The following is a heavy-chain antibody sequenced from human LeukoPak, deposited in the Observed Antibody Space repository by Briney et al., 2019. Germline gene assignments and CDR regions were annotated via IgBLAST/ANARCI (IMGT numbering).Heavy chain of an antibody. CDR3: ARKDIVVVPAPETGALDI. Sequence: GESLKISCKGSGYSFTSYWIGWVRQMPGKGLEWMGIIYPGDSDTRYSPSFQGQVTISADKSISTAYLQWSSLKASDTAMYYCARKDIVVVPAPETGALDIWGQGTMVSVSS. V-gene: IGHV5-51*01. CDR1: GYSFTSYW. J-gene: IGHJ3*02. CDR2: IYPGDSDT. D-gene: IGHD2-2*01.